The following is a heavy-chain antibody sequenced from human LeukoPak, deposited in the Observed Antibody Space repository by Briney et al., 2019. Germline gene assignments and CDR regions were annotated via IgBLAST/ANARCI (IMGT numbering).Heavy chain of an antibody. CDR2: IYHSGST. J-gene: IGHJ4*02. V-gene: IGHV4-30-2*01. D-gene: IGHD2-2*01. CDR1: GGSISSGGYS. CDR3: ARVVPAATHFDY. Sequence: SQTLSLTCAVSGGSISSGGYSWSWIRQPPGKGLEWIGYIYHSGSTYYNPSLKSRVTISVDRSKNQFSLKLSSVTAADTAVYYCARVVPAATHFDYWGQGTLVTVSS.